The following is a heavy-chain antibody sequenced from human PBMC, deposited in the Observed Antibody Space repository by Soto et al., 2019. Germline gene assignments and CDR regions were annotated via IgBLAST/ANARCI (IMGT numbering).Heavy chain of an antibody. D-gene: IGHD7-27*01. V-gene: IGHV4-4*02. CDR1: DGSIISSHW. CDR3: ARTGSLGMDV. CDR2: IHDTGST. Sequence: QVQLQESGPGLVKPSGTLSLTCAVSDGSIISSHWWSWVRQPPGKGLEWIGEIHDTGSTNYNPSLQSRFTISLDKTENNFSLKGTSVTAADTAIYYCARTGSLGMDVWGQGTTVTVSS. J-gene: IGHJ6*02.